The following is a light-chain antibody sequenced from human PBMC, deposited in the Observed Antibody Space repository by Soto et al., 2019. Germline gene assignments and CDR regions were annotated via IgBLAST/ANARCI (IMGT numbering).Light chain of an antibody. Sequence: EIVLTQSPGTLTLSPGERXTLSCRASQTVSSNSLAWYQQKAGQAPRVLIFDVSTRATGIPDRLSGSGSGTDFTLTISRLEPEDFAVYYCQLYGFSPKMFGQGTKVDIK. J-gene: IGKJ1*01. CDR3: QLYGFSPKM. V-gene: IGKV3-20*01. CDR2: DVS. CDR1: QTVSSNS.